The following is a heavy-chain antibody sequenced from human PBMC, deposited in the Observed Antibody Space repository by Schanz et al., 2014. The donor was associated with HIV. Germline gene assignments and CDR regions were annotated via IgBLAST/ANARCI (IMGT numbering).Heavy chain of an antibody. V-gene: IGHV3-7*01. J-gene: IGHJ4*02. Sequence: EQLVESGGGVIQPGTSLRLSCTASGFTFSTYAMHWVRQTPDKRLEWVANMNEDGSKKYYLDSVKGRFTISRDNANNSLFLQMDSLRGDDTAVYFCAREILGLPLVNYWGQGTLVTVSS. CDR2: MNEDGSKK. D-gene: IGHD2-15*01. CDR1: GFTFSTYA. CDR3: AREILGLPLVNY.